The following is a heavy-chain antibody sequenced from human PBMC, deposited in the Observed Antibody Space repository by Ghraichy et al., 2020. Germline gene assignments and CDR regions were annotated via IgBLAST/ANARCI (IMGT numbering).Heavy chain of an antibody. CDR2: ISWDGGST. D-gene: IGHD3-3*01. Sequence: GGSLRLSCAASGFTFDDYTMHWVRQAPGKGLEWVSLISWDGGSTYYADSVKGRFTISRDNSKNSLYLQMNSLRTEDTALYYCAKDHSLGVAGAFDYWGQGTLVTVSS. V-gene: IGHV3-43*01. J-gene: IGHJ4*02. CDR1: GFTFDDYT. CDR3: AKDHSLGVAGAFDY.